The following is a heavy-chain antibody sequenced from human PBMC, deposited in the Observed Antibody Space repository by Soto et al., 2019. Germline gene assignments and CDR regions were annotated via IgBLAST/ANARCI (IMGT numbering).Heavy chain of an antibody. V-gene: IGHV4-4*02. Sequence: QVQLQESGPGLVKPSGTLSLTCAVSGGSISSSNWWSWVRQPPGKGLEWIGEIYHSGSTNYNPSLKSRVTISVDKSKNQFSLRRSSVTAAATAVYYWARVLGGGWSPVDYWGQGTLVTVSS. CDR2: IYHSGST. D-gene: IGHD6-19*01. CDR3: ARVLGGGWSPVDY. CDR1: GGSISSSNW. J-gene: IGHJ4*02.